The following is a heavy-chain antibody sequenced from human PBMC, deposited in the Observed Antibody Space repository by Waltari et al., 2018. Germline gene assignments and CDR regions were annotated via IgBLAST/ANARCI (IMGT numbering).Heavy chain of an antibody. CDR2: IYSSGST. Sequence: QVQLQESGPGLVKPSETLSLPCTVSGCSISSYYWSWIRQPAGKGLEWIGRIYSSGSTNYHPASQSRVTMSVGTSKNLFARKLSSVTSADTAVYYCARDFDVAGTCDYWGHGTLVTVSS. V-gene: IGHV4-4*07. CDR1: GCSISSYY. D-gene: IGHD6-19*01. CDR3: ARDFDVAGTCDY. J-gene: IGHJ4*01.